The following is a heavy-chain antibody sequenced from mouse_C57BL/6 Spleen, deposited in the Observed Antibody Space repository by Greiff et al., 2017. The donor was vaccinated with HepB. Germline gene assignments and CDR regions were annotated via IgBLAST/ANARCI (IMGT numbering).Heavy chain of an antibody. CDR1: GFTFSSYG. CDR3: ARQGDYDGYAMDY. D-gene: IGHD2-4*01. J-gene: IGHJ4*01. Sequence: EVKLMESGGDLVKPGGSLKLSCAASGFTFSSYGMSWVRQTPDKRLEWVATISSGGSYPYYPDSVKGRFTISRDNAKNTLYLQMSSLKSEDTAMYYCARQGDYDGYAMDYWGQGTSVTVSS. CDR2: ISSGGSYP. V-gene: IGHV5-6*01.